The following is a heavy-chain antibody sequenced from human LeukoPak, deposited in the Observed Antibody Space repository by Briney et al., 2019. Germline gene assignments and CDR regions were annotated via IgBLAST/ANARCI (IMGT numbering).Heavy chain of an antibody. J-gene: IGHJ4*02. Sequence: GESLQISCQGSGYSFTSYWLAWVRQMPGKGLEWMGIIYPSDSDTRYSPSFQGQVTISADKSISTAYLQWSSLKASDAAMYYCARQERDAFGYWGQGTLVTVSS. D-gene: IGHD1-1*01. V-gene: IGHV5-51*01. CDR1: GYSFTSYW. CDR2: IYPSDSDT. CDR3: ARQERDAFGY.